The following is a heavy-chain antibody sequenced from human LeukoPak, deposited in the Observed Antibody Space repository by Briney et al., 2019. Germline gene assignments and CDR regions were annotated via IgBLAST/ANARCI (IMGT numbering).Heavy chain of an antibody. D-gene: IGHD5/OR15-5a*01. V-gene: IGHV4-59*01. CDR2: ISYSGTT. Sequence: PSETLSLTCTVSGGSISSFYWSWIRQPPGKGLEYIGYISYSGTTSYNPSLKSRVTISVDTSKNQFSLKLTSVTAAHAAVYYCARDKGLPQAFDLWGQGTMVTVSS. J-gene: IGHJ3*01. CDR1: GGSISSFY. CDR3: ARDKGLPQAFDL.